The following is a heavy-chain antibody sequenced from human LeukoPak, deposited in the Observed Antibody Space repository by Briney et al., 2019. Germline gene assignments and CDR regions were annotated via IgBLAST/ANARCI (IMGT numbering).Heavy chain of an antibody. CDR1: GGTFSNYA. CDR3: ARGFSYDTSDYFTRFDP. J-gene: IGHJ5*02. Sequence: GSSVKVSCKASGGTFSNYAISWVHQPPGQGLEWMGGIIPIFGTAKYAQKFQGRVTITTDESTSTAYMELSSLRSEDTAIYYCARGFSYDTSDYFTRFDPWGQGTLVTVSS. V-gene: IGHV1-69*05. D-gene: IGHD3-22*01. CDR2: IIPIFGTA.